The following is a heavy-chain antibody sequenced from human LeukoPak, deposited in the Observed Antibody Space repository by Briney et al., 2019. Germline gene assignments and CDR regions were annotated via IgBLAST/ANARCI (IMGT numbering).Heavy chain of an antibody. Sequence: PSETLSLTCAVYGGSFSGYYWSWIRQPPGKGLEWIGEINHSGSINYNPSLKSRVTISVDTSKNQFSLKLSSVTAADTAVYYCAGEEMTTYYYFDYWGQGTLVTVSS. CDR1: GGSFSGYY. J-gene: IGHJ4*02. CDR3: AGEEMTTYYYFDY. CDR2: INHSGSI. V-gene: IGHV4-34*01. D-gene: IGHD4-17*01.